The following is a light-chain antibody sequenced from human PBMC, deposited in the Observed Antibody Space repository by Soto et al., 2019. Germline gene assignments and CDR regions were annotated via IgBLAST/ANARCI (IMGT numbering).Light chain of an antibody. J-gene: IGLJ3*02. CDR3: SSYTTSSTWV. V-gene: IGLV1-40*01. Sequence: QSVLAQPPSVSGAPGQRVTISCTGSSSNIGAGYGVHWYQQFQGTAPKLLIYGNNNRPSGVPDRFSGSKSDSSASLAITGLQAEDEADYYCSSYTTSSTWVFGGGTKLTVL. CDR2: GNN. CDR1: SSNIGAGYG.